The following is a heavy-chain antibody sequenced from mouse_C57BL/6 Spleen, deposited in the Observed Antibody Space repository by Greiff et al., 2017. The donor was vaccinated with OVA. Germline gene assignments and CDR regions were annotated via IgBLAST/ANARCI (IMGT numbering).Heavy chain of an antibody. V-gene: IGHV6-6*01. CDR1: GFTFSDAW. CDR2: IRNKANNHAT. D-gene: IGHD1-1*01. J-gene: IGHJ2*01. Sequence: EVHLVESGGGLVQPGGSMKLSCAASGFTFSDAWMDWVRQSPEKGLEWVAEIRNKANNHATYYAESVKGRFTISRDDSKSSVYLQMNSLRAEDTGIYYCTGYYGSDYFDYWGQGTTLTVSS. CDR3: TGYYGSDYFDY.